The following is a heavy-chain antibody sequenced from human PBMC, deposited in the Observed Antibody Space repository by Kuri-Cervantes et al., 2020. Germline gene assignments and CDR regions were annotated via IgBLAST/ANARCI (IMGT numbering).Heavy chain of an antibody. J-gene: IGHJ4*02. D-gene: IGHD3-16*02. CDR2: ISSIGSTI. CDR3: ARALVPSYDYIWGSSRGLYFDY. V-gene: IGHV3-48*04. Sequence: GGSLRLSCAAFGFTFSSYSMNWVRQAPGKGLEWVSYISSIGSTIYYAHSVKGRFTISRDNAKNSLYLQMNSLRAEDTAVYYWARALVPSYDYIWGSSRGLYFDYWGQGTLVTVSS. CDR1: GFTFSSYS.